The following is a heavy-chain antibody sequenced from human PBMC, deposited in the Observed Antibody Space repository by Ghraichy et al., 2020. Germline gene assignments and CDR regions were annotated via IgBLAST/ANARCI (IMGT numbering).Heavy chain of an antibody. CDR3: ARHQGSDGYNALFDY. CDR1: GGSISSYY. J-gene: IGHJ4*02. V-gene: IGHV4-59*08. Sequence: SETLTLTCTVSGGSISSYYWSWIRQPPGKGLEWIGYIYYSGSTNYNPSLKSRVTISVDTSKNQFSLKLSSVTAADTAVYYCARHQGSDGYNALFDYWGQGTLVTVSS. D-gene: IGHD5-24*01. CDR2: IYYSGST.